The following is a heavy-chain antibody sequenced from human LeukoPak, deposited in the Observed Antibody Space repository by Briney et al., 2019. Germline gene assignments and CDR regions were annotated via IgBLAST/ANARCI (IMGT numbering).Heavy chain of an antibody. CDR3: ARGLTYYDILTGYYNFDY. V-gene: IGHV1-69*01. Sequence: SLNVSCKPAARTFSSYAIIWVRQAPAHRIDPTRGIVPIFGTANYAQKFQGRVTITADESTSTAYMELSSLRSEDTAVYYCARGLTYYDILTGYYNFDYWGQGTLVTVSS. CDR1: ARTFSSYA. D-gene: IGHD3-9*01. J-gene: IGHJ4*02. CDR2: IVPIFGTA.